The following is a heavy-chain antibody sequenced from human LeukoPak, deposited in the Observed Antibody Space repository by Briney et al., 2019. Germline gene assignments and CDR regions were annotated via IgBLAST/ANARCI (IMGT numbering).Heavy chain of an antibody. CDR1: GFTFSSYA. D-gene: IGHD3-22*01. V-gene: IGHV3-23*01. CDR2: ISGSGGST. Sequence: PGGSLRLSCAASGFTFSSYAMSWDRQAPGKGLEWVSAISGSGGSTYYADSVKGRFTISRDNSKNTLYLQMNSLRAEDTAVYYCANSDYYDSSGYYYGAWFPTPSHTVYWGQGTLVTVSS. J-gene: IGHJ4*02. CDR3: ANSDYYDSSGYYYGAWFPTPSHTVY.